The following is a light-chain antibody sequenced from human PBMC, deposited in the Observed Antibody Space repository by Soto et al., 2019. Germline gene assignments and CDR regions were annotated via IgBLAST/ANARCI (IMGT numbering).Light chain of an antibody. CDR1: QGISNF. J-gene: IGKJ5*01. Sequence: DIQMTQSPSSLSASVGDRVTITCRASQGISNFLAWYQQKPGKVPKLLISAASTLQSGVPSRFSGSGSGTDFSLTITSLQPEDVATYYCQKYSSVITFRQRTRQAIK. CDR2: AAS. CDR3: QKYSSVIT. V-gene: IGKV1-27*01.